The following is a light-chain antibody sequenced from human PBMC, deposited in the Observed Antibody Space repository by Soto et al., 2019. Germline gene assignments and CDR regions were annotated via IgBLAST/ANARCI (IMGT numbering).Light chain of an antibody. Sequence: DIQMTQSPSSLSASVGDTVTITCQATQDIRYLNWYQQKRGKAPELLIYDVSNLERGVPSRFSGSGAGTTFTLTISSLQPEDIATFSCQKYDHLSTFGQGTKVEI. CDR1: QDIRY. J-gene: IGKJ2*01. CDR3: QKYDHLST. CDR2: DVS. V-gene: IGKV1-33*01.